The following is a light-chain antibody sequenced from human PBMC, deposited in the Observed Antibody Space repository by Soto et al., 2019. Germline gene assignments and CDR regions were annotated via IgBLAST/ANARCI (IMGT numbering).Light chain of an antibody. J-gene: IGLJ1*01. CDR1: SSDVGGYNY. Sequence: HSALTQPASVSGSPGQSITIFCTGTSSDVGGYNYVSWYQQHPDKAPKLMIYEVSNRPSGVSNRFSGSKSGNTASLTISGLQAEDEADYYCSSYTSSSTLYVFGTGTKVTVL. V-gene: IGLV2-14*01. CDR3: SSYTSSSTLYV. CDR2: EVS.